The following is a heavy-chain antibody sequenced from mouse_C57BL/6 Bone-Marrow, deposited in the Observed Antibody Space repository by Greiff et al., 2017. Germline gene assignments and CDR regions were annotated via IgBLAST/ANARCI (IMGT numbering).Heavy chain of an antibody. Sequence: EVKLVESGGGLVKPGGSLKLSCAASGFTFSSYAMSWVRQTPEKRLEWVATISDGGSYTYYPDNVKGRFTISRDNAKNNLYLQMSHLKSEDTAMYYCARENVRYCYAKDYWGQGTSVTVSS. J-gene: IGHJ4*01. CDR3: ARENVRYCYAKDY. V-gene: IGHV5-4*01. CDR2: ISDGGSYT. CDR1: GFTFSSYA.